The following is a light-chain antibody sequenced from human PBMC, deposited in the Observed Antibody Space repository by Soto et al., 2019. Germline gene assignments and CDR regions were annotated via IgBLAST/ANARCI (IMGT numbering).Light chain of an antibody. Sequence: DIQMTQSPSSLSASLGDRVTITCRANQDISSYLIWYQHKLGQAPKLLIHAASTLASGVPSRFSGSESGTDLTVTISGLEDEDSETYYWHQSYKTPWTFGQGTKVEI. CDR1: QDISSY. V-gene: IGKV1-39*01. CDR2: AAS. CDR3: HQSYKTPWT. J-gene: IGKJ1*01.